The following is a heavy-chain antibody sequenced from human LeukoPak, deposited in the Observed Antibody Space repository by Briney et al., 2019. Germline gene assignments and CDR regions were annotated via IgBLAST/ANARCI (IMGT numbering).Heavy chain of an antibody. Sequence: GGSLRLSCAASEFIFSKFAMNWVRRTPGKGLEWVSGLSSSGGTTYYTASVKGRFTISRDNSKNTVYLQMSGLRAEDTAVYYCAKGVRSYTSAFFDSWGQGTQVAVSS. CDR1: EFIFSKFA. V-gene: IGHV3-23*01. CDR3: AKGVRSYTSAFFDS. D-gene: IGHD3-10*01. CDR2: LSSSGGTT. J-gene: IGHJ4*02.